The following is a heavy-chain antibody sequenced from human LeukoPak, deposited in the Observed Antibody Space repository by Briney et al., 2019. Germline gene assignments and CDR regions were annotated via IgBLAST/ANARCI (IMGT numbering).Heavy chain of an antibody. CDR2: IWYDGSNK. CDR3: ARDKGSGYFDY. CDR1: GFTFSSYG. V-gene: IGHV3-33*01. Sequence: GGSLRLSCAASGFTFSSYGMHWVRQAPGKGLEWVAVIWYDGSNKYYADSVKGRFTISRDNSKNTLYLQMNNLRAEDTAVYYRARDKGSGYFDYWGQGTLVTVSS. J-gene: IGHJ4*02. D-gene: IGHD7-27*01.